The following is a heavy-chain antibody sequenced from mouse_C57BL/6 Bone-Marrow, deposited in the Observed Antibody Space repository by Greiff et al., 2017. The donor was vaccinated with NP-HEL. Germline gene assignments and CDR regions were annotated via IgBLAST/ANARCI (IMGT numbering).Heavy chain of an antibody. CDR3: ARRGLLLRGYFDY. CDR2: INPGSGGT. J-gene: IGHJ2*01. D-gene: IGHD1-1*01. CDR1: GYAFTNYL. Sequence: LVESGAELVRPGTSVKVSCKASGYAFTNYLIEWVKQRPGQGLEWIGVINPGSGGTNYNEKFKGKATLTADKSSSTAYMQLSSLTSEDSAVYFCARRGLLLRGYFDYWGQGTTLTVSS. V-gene: IGHV1-54*01.